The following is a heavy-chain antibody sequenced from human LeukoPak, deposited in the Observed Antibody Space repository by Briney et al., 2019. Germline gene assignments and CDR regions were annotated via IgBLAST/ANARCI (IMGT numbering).Heavy chain of an antibody. CDR3: ARVVQLWPYNWFDL. D-gene: IGHD5-18*01. CDR1: GGSISSGSYY. V-gene: IGHV4-61*02. Sequence: SQTLSLTCTVSGGSISSGSYYWSWIRQPAGKGLEWIGRIYTSGSTNYNPSLKSRVTISVDTSKNQFSLKLSSVTAADTAVYYCARVVQLWPYNWFDLWGQGTLVTVSS. J-gene: IGHJ5*02. CDR2: IYTSGST.